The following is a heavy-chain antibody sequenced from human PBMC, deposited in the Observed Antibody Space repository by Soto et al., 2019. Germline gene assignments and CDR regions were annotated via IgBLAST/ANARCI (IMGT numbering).Heavy chain of an antibody. CDR2: ISYDGSNK. CDR1: GFTFSSYG. J-gene: IGHJ5*02. D-gene: IGHD2-15*01. CDR3: AKDGGYCGGGSCYNTNSCSAP. V-gene: IGHV3-30*18. Sequence: QVQLVESGGGVVQPGRSLRLSCAASGFTFSSYGMHWVRQAPGKGLEWVAVISYDGSNKYYADSVKGRFTISRDNSKNPWYLKRRGLGAEDTAVYYCAKDGGYCGGGSCYNTNSCSAPWAQATLVTVPS.